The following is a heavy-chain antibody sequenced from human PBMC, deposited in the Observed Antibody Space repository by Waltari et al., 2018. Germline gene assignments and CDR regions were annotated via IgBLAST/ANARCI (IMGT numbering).Heavy chain of an antibody. V-gene: IGHV1-69-2*01. CDR3: VTALGDRSSASRPFDV. CDR2: VDTEDGET. D-gene: IGHD3-10*01. Sequence: EVQLLQSGTELKKPGSTVKISSQVSGYRFTDYYIHWVQQAPGNGHQWMGLVDTEDGETIYAERFQGRVTITADTSTETAFMELSSLTSDDTAVYYCVTALGDRSSASRPFDVWGLGTLITVSS. CDR1: GYRFTDYY. J-gene: IGHJ3*01.